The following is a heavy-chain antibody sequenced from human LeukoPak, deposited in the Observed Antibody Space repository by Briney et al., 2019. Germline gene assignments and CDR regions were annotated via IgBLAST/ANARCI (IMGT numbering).Heavy chain of an antibody. Sequence: GGSLRLSCAASGFTFSGYSMNWVRQAPGKGLEWVSYINRISNIIDYADSVKGRFTISTDNAKNSLYLQMNSLRAEDTAVYYCARDPWHYDILTGYSIDYWGQGTLVTVSS. CDR3: ARDPWHYDILTGYSIDY. J-gene: IGHJ4*02. CDR1: GFTFSGYS. V-gene: IGHV3-48*01. CDR2: INRISNII. D-gene: IGHD3-9*01.